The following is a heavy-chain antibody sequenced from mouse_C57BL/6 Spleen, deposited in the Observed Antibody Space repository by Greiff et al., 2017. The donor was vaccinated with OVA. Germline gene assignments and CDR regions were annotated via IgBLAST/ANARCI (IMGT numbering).Heavy chain of an antibody. J-gene: IGHJ1*03. CDR2: ISGGGGNT. V-gene: IGHV5-9*01. CDR3: ARRGNSWYFDV. CDR1: GFTFSSYT. D-gene: IGHD2-1*01. Sequence: EVQLVESGGGLVKPGGSLKLSCAASGFTFSSYTMSWVRQTPEKRLEWVATISGGGGNTYYPDSVKGRFPLSGDNAKNTLYLQMSRLTSEATALYYCARRGNSWYFDVWGTGTTVTVSS.